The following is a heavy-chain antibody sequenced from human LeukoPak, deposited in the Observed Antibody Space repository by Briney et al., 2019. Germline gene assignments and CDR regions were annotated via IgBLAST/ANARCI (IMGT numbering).Heavy chain of an antibody. J-gene: IGHJ4*02. CDR1: GYTFTGYY. V-gene: IGHV1-2*02. Sequence: ASVKVSCKTSGYTFTGYYMHWVRQAPRQGLEWMGWINPNSGVTNYAQKFQGRVTMTRDTSISTAYMELSRLRSDDTAVYYCARSLAAAGFDYWGQGTLVTVSS. D-gene: IGHD6-13*01. CDR3: ARSLAAAGFDY. CDR2: INPNSGVT.